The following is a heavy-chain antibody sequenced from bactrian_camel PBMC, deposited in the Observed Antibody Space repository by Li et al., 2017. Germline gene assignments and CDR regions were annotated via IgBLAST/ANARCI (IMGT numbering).Heavy chain of an antibody. CDR3: NVGLCGTWPPGQDNY. CDR2: LYANGGT. Sequence: HVQLVESGGGSVQAGGSLRLSCAASGYTAKTCSWNWYRRFQGKGRELVSSLYANGGTYYHDSVKGRFTFAQANVENTNAVTLEMNSLKPEDTATYFCNVGLCGTWPPGQDNYWGHGTQVTVS. V-gene: IGHV3S9*01. J-gene: IGHJ4*01. CDR1: GYTAKTCS. D-gene: IGHD2*01.